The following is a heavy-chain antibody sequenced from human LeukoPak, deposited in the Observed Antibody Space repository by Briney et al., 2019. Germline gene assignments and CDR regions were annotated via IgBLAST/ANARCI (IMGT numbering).Heavy chain of an antibody. CDR2: IKQDGSEK. CDR3: ARDPTFYFDSSGFPHHAFDI. CDR1: GFTFSSCW. Sequence: PGGSLRLSCPASGFTFSSCWMSWVRQAPGKGLEWVANIKQDGSEKYYVDSVKGRFTISRDNAKNSLFLQMNSLRAEDTAVYYCARDPTFYFDSSGFPHHAFDIWGQGTMVTVSS. V-gene: IGHV3-7*05. J-gene: IGHJ3*02. D-gene: IGHD3-22*01.